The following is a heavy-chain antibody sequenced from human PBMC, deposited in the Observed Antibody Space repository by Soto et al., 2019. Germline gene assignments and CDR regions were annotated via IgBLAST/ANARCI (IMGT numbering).Heavy chain of an antibody. J-gene: IGHJ4*02. D-gene: IGHD3-10*01. CDR1: GYTFTGYY. Sequence: ASVKVSCKASGYTFTGYYMHWVRQAPGQGLEWMGWINPNSGGTNYAQKFQGWVTMTRDTSISTAYMELSRLRSDDTAVYYCARAPRNYYGSGSTFDYWGQGTLVTVSS. CDR3: ARAPRNYYGSGSTFDY. CDR2: INPNSGGT. V-gene: IGHV1-2*04.